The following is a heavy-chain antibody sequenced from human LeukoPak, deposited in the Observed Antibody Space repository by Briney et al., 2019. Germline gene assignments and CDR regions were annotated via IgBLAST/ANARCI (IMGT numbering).Heavy chain of an antibody. CDR1: GFAFSTYS. V-gene: IGHV3-21*06. CDR2: ISRNSRYI. D-gene: IGHD6-13*01. CDR3: ARVAEAAAFDS. Sequence: KSGGSLRLSCAASGFAFSTYSMNWVRQAPGKGLEWVSSISRNSRYIYYADSMRGRFTTSRDNAKNSLYLQMNNLKPEDTAVYYCARVAEAAAFDSWGQGNLVTVSS. J-gene: IGHJ4*02.